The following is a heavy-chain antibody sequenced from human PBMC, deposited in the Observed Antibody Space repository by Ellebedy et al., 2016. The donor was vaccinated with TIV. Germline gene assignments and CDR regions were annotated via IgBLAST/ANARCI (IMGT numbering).Heavy chain of an antibody. J-gene: IGHJ5*02. D-gene: IGHD3-3*02. V-gene: IGHV3-7*01. CDR3: ARDIGVSASGPSPCWFDP. CDR1: GFTFSNYW. CDR2: IKQDGSEK. Sequence: GGSLRLSCAASGFTFSNYWMSWVRQAPGKGLEWVANIKQDGSEKYYVDSVKGRFTISRDNAKNSLYLQRNSLKSEDTAVYFCARDIGVSASGPSPCWFDPWGQGTLVTVSS.